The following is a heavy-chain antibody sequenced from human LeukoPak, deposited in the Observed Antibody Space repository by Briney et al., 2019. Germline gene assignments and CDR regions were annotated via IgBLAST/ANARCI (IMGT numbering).Heavy chain of an antibody. CDR3: AKVRSAISYFDS. CDR2: IKQDGSEK. V-gene: IGHV3-7*03. D-gene: IGHD2-2*01. J-gene: IGHJ4*02. CDR1: GFTFSSYW. Sequence: PGGSLRLSCAASGFTFSSYWMSWVRQAPGKGLEWVANIKQDGSEKYYVDSVKGRFTISRDNAKNTLYLQMDSLRAEDTAMYYCAKVRSAISYFDSWGQGTLVTVSS.